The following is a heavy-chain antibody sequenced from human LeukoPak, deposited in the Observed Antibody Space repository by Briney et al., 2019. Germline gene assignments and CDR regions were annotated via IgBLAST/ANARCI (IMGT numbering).Heavy chain of an antibody. Sequence: SETLSLTCSVSGVSLSSYFWAWIRQPPGKRLEWIGYVYSRWSSDYNPSFKSRVSTSVDTSKSQVSLKLTSVSAADTAVYYCASQNLGQLSFFDNWGQGTLVTVSS. CDR2: VYSRWSS. CDR3: ASQNLGQLSFFDN. J-gene: IGHJ4*02. V-gene: IGHV4-4*09. CDR1: GVSLSSYF. D-gene: IGHD3-16*02.